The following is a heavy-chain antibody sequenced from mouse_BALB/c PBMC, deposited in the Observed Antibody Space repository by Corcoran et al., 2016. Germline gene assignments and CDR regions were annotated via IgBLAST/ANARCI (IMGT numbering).Heavy chain of an antibody. Sequence: QVTLKESGPGILQPSQTLSLTCSFSGFSLSTSGMGVSWIRQPSGKGLEWLAHIYWDDDKRYNPSLKSRLIISKDTSSNQVFLKITSVDTADTATYYCALIYYYGSSYVGYWGQGTTLTVSS. CDR1: GFSLSTSGMG. CDR3: ALIYYYGSSYVGY. J-gene: IGHJ2*01. V-gene: IGHV8-12*01. CDR2: IYWDDDK. D-gene: IGHD1-1*01.